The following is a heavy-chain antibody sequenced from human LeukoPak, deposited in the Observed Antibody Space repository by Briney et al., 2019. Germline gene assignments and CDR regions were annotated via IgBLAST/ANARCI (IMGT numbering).Heavy chain of an antibody. CDR3: TTERTRYYYDSSGYRDY. D-gene: IGHD3-22*01. CDR2: INCKTDGGTT. J-gene: IGHJ4*02. V-gene: IGHV3-15*01. Sequence: GSLRVSCMASVYTFSNSRVSWLRQAPGRGLEWVGRINCKTDGGTTDYAAPVKGRFTISRDDSKNTLYLQMNSLKTEDTAVYYCTTERTRYYYDSSGYRDYWGQGTLVTVSS. CDR1: VYTFSNSR.